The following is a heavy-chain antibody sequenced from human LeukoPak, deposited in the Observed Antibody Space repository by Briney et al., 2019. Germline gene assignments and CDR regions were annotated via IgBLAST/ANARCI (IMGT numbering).Heavy chain of an antibody. V-gene: IGHV4-39*01. CDR3: ARRPGYYYGSGSYYNTYYYFDY. CDR2: IYYSGST. D-gene: IGHD3-10*01. CDR1: GGXISSSSYY. Sequence: SETLSLTCTVSGGXISSSSYYWGWIRQPPGKGLEWIGSIYYSGSTYYNASLKSRVTISVDTSKNQFSLKLSSVTAADTAIYYCARRPGYYYGSGSYYNTYYYFDYWGQGTLVTVSS. J-gene: IGHJ4*02.